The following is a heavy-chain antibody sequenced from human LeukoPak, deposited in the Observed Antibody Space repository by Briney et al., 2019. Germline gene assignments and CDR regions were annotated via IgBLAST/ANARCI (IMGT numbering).Heavy chain of an antibody. CDR2: FNAANGNT. V-gene: IGHV1-3*01. Sequence: ASVKVSCKASGYTFTSYYMHWVRQAPGQRLEWMGWFNAANGNTKYSQKFQGRVTITRDTSASTAYMELSSLRSEDAAVYYCAREGSAVATYNWFDPWGQGTLATVSS. D-gene: IGHD5-12*01. J-gene: IGHJ5*02. CDR1: GYTFTSYY. CDR3: AREGSAVATYNWFDP.